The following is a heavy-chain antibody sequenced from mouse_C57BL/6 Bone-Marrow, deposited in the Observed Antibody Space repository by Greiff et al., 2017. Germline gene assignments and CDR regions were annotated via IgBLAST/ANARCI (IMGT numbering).Heavy chain of an antibody. V-gene: IGHV5-17*01. CDR1: GFTFSDYG. D-gene: IGHD1-1*01. Sequence: EVKLMESGGGLVKPGGSLKLSCAASGFTFSDYGMHWVRQAPEKGLEWVAYISSGSSTIYYADTVKGRFTISRDNAKNTLFLQMTSLRSEDTAMYYCARWHYDYWGQGTTLTVSS. CDR2: ISSGSSTI. J-gene: IGHJ2*01. CDR3: ARWHYDY.